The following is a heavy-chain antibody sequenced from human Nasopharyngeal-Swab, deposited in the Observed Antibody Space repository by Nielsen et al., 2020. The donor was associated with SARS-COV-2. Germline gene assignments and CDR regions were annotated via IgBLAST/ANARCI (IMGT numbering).Heavy chain of an antibody. V-gene: IGHV4-59*01. D-gene: IGHD1-26*01. CDR2: IYSNGNT. CDR1: GGSINNAY. Sequence: SETLSLTCTVSGGSINNAYWSWIRQPPGKGLEWIGYIYSNGNTNYNPSLKSRVTISVDTSKNQFSLKLSSVTAADTAVYYCARYSGSYYWFDPWGQGTLVTVSS. CDR3: ARYSGSYYWFDP. J-gene: IGHJ5*02.